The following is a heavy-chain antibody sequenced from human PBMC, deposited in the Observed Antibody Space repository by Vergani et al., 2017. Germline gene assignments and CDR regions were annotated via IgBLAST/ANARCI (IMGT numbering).Heavy chain of an antibody. CDR3: ASRSGYSDY. V-gene: IGHV3-48*01. Sequence: EVQLVESGGGLVQPGGSLRLSCAASGFTFSSYSMNWVRQAPGKGLEWVSYISSSSSTIYYADSVKGRLTISRDNAKNPLYLQMNSLRAEDTAVYYCASRSGYSDYWGQGTLVTVSS. CDR2: ISSSSSTI. D-gene: IGHD3-22*01. J-gene: IGHJ4*02. CDR1: GFTFSSYS.